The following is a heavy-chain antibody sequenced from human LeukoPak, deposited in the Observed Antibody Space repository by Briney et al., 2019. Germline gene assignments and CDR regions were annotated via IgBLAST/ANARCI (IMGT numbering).Heavy chain of an antibody. Sequence: GGSLRLSCAASGFTFSGFGMHWVRQAPGKGLEWVAFIRYDGSNKYYADSVKGRFTISRDNSMNTLYLQMNSLRAEDTAVYYCAKWLAATQHFDYWGQGTLVTVSS. CDR1: GFTFSGFG. CDR3: AKWLAATQHFDY. D-gene: IGHD2-15*01. J-gene: IGHJ4*02. CDR2: IRYDGSNK. V-gene: IGHV3-30*02.